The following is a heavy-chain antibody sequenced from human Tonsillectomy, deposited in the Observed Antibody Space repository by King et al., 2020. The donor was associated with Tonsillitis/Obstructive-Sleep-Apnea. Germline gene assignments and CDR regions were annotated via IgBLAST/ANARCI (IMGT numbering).Heavy chain of an antibody. D-gene: IGHD6-19*01. CDR3: ARAPGGWYVAALDY. V-gene: IGHV3-30*01. CDR1: GFTFSSYA. Sequence: VQLVESGGGVVQPGRSLRLSCAASGFTFSSYAMHWVRQAPGKGLEWVAVISYDGSNKYYADSVKGRFTISRDNSKNTLYLQMNSLRAEDTAVYYCARAPGGWYVAALDYGRQRTLVTVPS. CDR2: ISYDGSNK. J-gene: IGHJ4*02.